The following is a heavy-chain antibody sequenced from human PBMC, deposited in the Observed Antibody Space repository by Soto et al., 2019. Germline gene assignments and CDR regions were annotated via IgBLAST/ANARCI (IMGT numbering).Heavy chain of an antibody. J-gene: IGHJ4*02. Sequence: GGSLRLSCAASGFTFSSYWMSWVRQAPGKGLERVANIKQDGSEKYYVDSVKGRFTVSRDNAKNSLYLQMNSLRAEDTAVYYCARGPYYYDSSGYPPIDYWGQGTLVTVSS. CDR2: IKQDGSEK. CDR1: GFTFSSYW. V-gene: IGHV3-7*04. D-gene: IGHD3-22*01. CDR3: ARGPYYYDSSGYPPIDY.